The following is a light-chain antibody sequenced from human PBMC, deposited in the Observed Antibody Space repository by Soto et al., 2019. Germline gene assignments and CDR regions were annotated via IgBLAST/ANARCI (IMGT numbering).Light chain of an antibody. CDR1: SSNIGGNT. J-gene: IGLJ2*01. V-gene: IGLV1-44*01. CDR2: GSN. CDR3: ATWDDTLNGPV. Sequence: QSVLAQPPSASGTPGQRVTISCSGSSSNIGGNTVNWYRLLPGTAPKLLIYGSNQRPSGVPDRFSGSKSGTSASLAISGLQSEDEADYFCATWDDTLNGPVFGGGTKLTVL.